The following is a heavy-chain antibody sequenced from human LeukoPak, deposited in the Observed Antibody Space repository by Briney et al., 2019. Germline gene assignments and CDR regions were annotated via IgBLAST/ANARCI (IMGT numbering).Heavy chain of an antibody. Sequence: SETLSLTCTVSGGPISSYYWSWIRQPAGKGLEWIGRIYTSGSTNYNPSLKSRVTMSVDTSKNQFSLKLSSVTAADTAVYYCARGYYYDSSGYYDYWGQGTLVTVSS. V-gene: IGHV4-4*07. CDR2: IYTSGST. D-gene: IGHD3-22*01. CDR3: ARGYYYDSSGYYDY. J-gene: IGHJ4*02. CDR1: GGPISSYY.